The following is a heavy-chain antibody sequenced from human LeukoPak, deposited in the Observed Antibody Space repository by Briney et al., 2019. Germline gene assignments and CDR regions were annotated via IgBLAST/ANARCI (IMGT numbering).Heavy chain of an antibody. CDR3: ARGRGYYGSGSYFV. Sequence: SETLSLTCTVSGGSISSSSYYWGWIRQPPGKGLEWIGSIYYSGSTYYNPSLKSRVTISVDTSKNQSSLKLSSVTAADTAVYYCARGRGYYGSGSYFVWGQGTTVTVSS. V-gene: IGHV4-39*01. J-gene: IGHJ6*02. CDR1: GGSISSSSYY. D-gene: IGHD3-10*01. CDR2: IYYSGST.